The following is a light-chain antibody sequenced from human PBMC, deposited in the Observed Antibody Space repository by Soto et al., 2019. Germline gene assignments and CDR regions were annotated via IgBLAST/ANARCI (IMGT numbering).Light chain of an antibody. J-gene: IGLJ2*01. CDR3: QVWDSSRDHVV. CDR1: NIGSKS. CDR2: YDS. V-gene: IGLV3-21*04. Sequence: SYELTQPPSVSVAPGKTARITCGGNNIGSKSVHWYQQKPGQAPVLVIYYDSDRPSGIPERFSGSNSGNTATLTISRVEAGXEXDXYCQVWDSSRDHVVFGGGTKLTVL.